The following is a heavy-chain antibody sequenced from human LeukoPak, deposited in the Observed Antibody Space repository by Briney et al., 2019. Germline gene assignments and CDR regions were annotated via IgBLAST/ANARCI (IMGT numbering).Heavy chain of an antibody. V-gene: IGHV4-34*01. D-gene: IGHD2-2*01. Sequence: SETLSLTCAVCGGSFSGYYWSWIRQPPGKGLEWIGEINHSGSTNYNPSLKSRVTISVDTSKNQFSLKLSSVTAADTAVYYCASRQYQLLSRYFYYMDVWGKGTTVTVSS. CDR3: ASRQYQLLSRYFYYMDV. CDR1: GGSFSGYY. CDR2: INHSGST. J-gene: IGHJ6*03.